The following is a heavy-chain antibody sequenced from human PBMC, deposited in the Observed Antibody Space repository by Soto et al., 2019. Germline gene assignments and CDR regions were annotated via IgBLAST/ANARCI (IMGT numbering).Heavy chain of an antibody. D-gene: IGHD2-21*01. CDR1: GGSVSSGSYY. J-gene: IGHJ4*02. Sequence: PSETLSLTCTVSGGSVSSGSYYWSWIRQPPGKGLEWIGYIYYSGSTNYNPSLKSRVTISVDTSKNQFSLKLSSVTAADTAVYYCARDVVGTAKIDYWGQGTLVTVSS. CDR2: IYYSGST. CDR3: ARDVVGTAKIDY. V-gene: IGHV4-61*01.